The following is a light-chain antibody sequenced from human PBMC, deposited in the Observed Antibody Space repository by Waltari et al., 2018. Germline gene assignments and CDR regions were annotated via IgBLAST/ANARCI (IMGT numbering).Light chain of an antibody. CDR2: GAS. J-gene: IGKJ2*03. CDR3: QQHNTYPHS. V-gene: IGKV1-12*01. Sequence: DIQMTQSPSSLSASVGDRVTITCQASQGISNWLAWYQQKPGKAPKLLIYGASSLQSGVPSRFSGSGSGREFTLTISSLQPEDFATYYCQQHNTYPHSFGQGTKVGIK. CDR1: QGISNW.